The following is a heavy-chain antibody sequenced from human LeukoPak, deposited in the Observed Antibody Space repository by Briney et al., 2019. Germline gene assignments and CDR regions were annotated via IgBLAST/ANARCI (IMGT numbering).Heavy chain of an antibody. Sequence: GGSLRLSCAASGFTFSSYSMNWVRQAPGKGLEWVSFISSSSSYIYYADSVKGRFTISRDNAKNSLYLQMNSLRAEDTAVYYCAKDSRYPGGYYYYMDVWGKGTTVTVSS. CDR3: AKDSRYPGGYYYYMDV. D-gene: IGHD4-23*01. J-gene: IGHJ6*03. CDR2: ISSSSSYI. V-gene: IGHV3-21*04. CDR1: GFTFSSYS.